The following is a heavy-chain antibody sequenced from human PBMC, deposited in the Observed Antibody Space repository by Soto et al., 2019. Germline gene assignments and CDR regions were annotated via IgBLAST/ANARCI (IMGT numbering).Heavy chain of an antibody. CDR1: GFTFSGYA. D-gene: IGHD3-10*01. Sequence: EVQLLDSGGGLVQPGGSLRLSCAASGFTFSGYALTWVRQAPGKGLEWVSAISGGGDATFYADSVKGRFTISRDNSNNTLDLQMNTLRAEDTAVYYCAKKVSGSTGRPNLWYFDLWGRGTLVTVSS. J-gene: IGHJ2*01. CDR3: AKKVSGSTGRPNLWYFDL. CDR2: ISGGGDAT. V-gene: IGHV3-23*01.